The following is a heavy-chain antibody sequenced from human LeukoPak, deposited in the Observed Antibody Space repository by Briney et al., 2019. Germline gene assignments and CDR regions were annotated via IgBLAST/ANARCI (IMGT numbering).Heavy chain of an antibody. J-gene: IGHJ4*02. V-gene: IGHV3-21*01. D-gene: IGHD6-19*01. CDR3: ARDFSGVAGFDY. CDR2: ISSSSSYI. CDR1: GFTFSSYS. Sequence: GGSLRLSCAASGFTFSSYSMNWVRQAPGKGPEWVSSISSSSSYIYYADSVKGRFTISRDNAKNSLYLQMNSLRAEDTAVYYCARDFSGVAGFDYWGQGTLVTVSS.